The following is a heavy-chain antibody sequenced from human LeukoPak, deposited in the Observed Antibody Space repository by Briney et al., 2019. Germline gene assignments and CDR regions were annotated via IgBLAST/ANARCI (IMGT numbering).Heavy chain of an antibody. Sequence: GGSLRLSCAASGFTFSDYYMSWIRQAPGKGLEWVSYISSSGSTIYYADSVKGRFTISRDNAKNSLYLQMNSLRAEDTAVYYCARAPRGDYPSPPFDYWGQGTLVTVSS. CDR1: GFTFSDYY. D-gene: IGHD4-17*01. V-gene: IGHV3-11*04. CDR2: ISSSGSTI. J-gene: IGHJ4*02. CDR3: ARAPRGDYPSPPFDY.